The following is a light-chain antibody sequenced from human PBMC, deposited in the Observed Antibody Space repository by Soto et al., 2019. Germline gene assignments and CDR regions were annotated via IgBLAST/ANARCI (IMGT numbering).Light chain of an antibody. J-gene: IGLJ1*01. CDR3: SSYTTSNTRQIV. CDR1: SSDVGGYNY. V-gene: IGLV2-14*03. Sequence: QSVLTQPASVSGSPGQSTNISCTGTSSDVGGYNYVSWYQHHPGKAPKLIIYDVSNRPSGVSNPFSGSKSGNTASLTISGLQPEDEADYYCSSYTTSNTRQIVLGTGTKVTVL. CDR2: DVS.